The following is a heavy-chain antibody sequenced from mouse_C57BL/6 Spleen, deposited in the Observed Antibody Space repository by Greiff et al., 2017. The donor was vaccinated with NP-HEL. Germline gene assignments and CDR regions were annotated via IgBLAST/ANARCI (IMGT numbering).Heavy chain of an antibody. CDR2: IRLKSDNYAT. CDR1: GFTFSNYW. D-gene: IGHD3-3*01. Sequence: EVQGVESGGGLVQPGGSMKLSCVASGFTFSNYWMNWVRQSPEKGLEWVAQIRLKSDNYATHYAESVKGRFTISRDDSKSSVYLQMNNLRAEDTGIYYCTEGGLAMDYWGQGTSVTVSS. J-gene: IGHJ4*01. CDR3: TEGGLAMDY. V-gene: IGHV6-3*01.